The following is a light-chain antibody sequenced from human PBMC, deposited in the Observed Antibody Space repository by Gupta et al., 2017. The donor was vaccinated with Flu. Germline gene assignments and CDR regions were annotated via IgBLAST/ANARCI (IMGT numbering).Light chain of an antibody. CDR1: QSIDYW. CDR3: QKYYSYWT. CDR2: EAS. Sequence: GASVTISSRDSQSIDYWLAWYQQEPGKGPMLLIPEASSLESGVPSRFSGSGTGIEFTLTSRRLQAVAVYNYYRQKYYSYWTFGQGTKVEI. J-gene: IGKJ1*01. V-gene: IGKV1-5*03.